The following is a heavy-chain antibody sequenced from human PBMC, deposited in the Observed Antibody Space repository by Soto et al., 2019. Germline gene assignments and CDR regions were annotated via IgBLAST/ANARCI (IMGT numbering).Heavy chain of an antibody. Sequence: QVQLQESGPGLVKPSQTLSLTCTVSGGSISSGGYYWSWIRQHPGKGLEWIGYIYYSGSTHYNPSLKSRGTISVGTSKNQFSLKLSSVTAADAAVYYCARALTTVTLFDPWGQGTLVTVSS. CDR3: ARALTTVTLFDP. CDR2: IYYSGST. V-gene: IGHV4-31*03. J-gene: IGHJ5*02. D-gene: IGHD4-17*01. CDR1: GGSISSGGYY.